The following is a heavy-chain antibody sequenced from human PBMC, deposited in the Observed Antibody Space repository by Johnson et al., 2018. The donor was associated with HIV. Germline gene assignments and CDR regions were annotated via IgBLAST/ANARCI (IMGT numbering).Heavy chain of an antibody. V-gene: IGHV3-9*01. CDR2: ISWNSGSI. J-gene: IGHJ3*02. CDR1: GFTVSSNY. CDR3: ARESLDAFDI. Sequence: VQLVESGGGVVQPGRSLRLSCAASGFTVSSNYMSWVRQAPGKGLEWVSGISWNSGSIGYADSVKGRFTISRDNAKNSLYLQMNSLRAEDTAVYYCARESLDAFDIWGQGTMVTVSS.